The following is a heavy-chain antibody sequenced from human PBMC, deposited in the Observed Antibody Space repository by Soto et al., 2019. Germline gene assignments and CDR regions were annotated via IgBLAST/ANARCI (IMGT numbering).Heavy chain of an antibody. Sequence: QVHLVQSGTEVKKPGSSVKVSCKASGDTFNNYAISWVRQAPGQGLQWMGGIIPIYDSPSYAQGSHDRVTITADRYTSTALLELNGMTSEDKAVYYCAASTFLSGVSGYCHLDFWGQGTLVTVSS. CDR2: IIPIYDSP. CDR3: AASTFLSGVSGYCHLDF. V-gene: IGHV1-69*06. D-gene: IGHD3-3*01. J-gene: IGHJ4*02. CDR1: GDTFNNYA.